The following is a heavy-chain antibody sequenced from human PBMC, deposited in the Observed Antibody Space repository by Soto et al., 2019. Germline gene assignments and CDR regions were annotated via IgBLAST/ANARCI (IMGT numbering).Heavy chain of an antibody. CDR2: IYYSGST. V-gene: IGHV4-30-4*01. D-gene: IGHD6-6*01. CDR1: GGSISSGDYY. CDR3: ARARGARYFDY. Sequence: QVQLQESGPGLVKPSQTLSPTCTVSGGSISSGDYYWSWIRPPPGKGLEWIGYIYYSGSTYYNPSLTSRVTISVDTSKNQFPLKLSSVTAADTAVYYCARARGARYFDYWGQGTLVTVSS. J-gene: IGHJ4*02.